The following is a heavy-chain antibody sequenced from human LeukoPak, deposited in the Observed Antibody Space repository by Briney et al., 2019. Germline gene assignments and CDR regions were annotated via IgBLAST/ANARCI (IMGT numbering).Heavy chain of an antibody. V-gene: IGHV6-1*01. CDR2: TYYRSKWYN. J-gene: IGHJ6*03. CDR3: AREVDSGSYFSVSGSLYYMDV. Sequence: SQTLSLTCAISGDSVSSNSAAWNWIRQSPSRGLEWLVRTYYRSKWYNDYAVSVKSRITINPNTSKNQFSLQLNSVTPEDTAVYYCAREVDSGSYFSVSGSLYYMDVWGKGTTVTVSS. D-gene: IGHD1-26*01. CDR1: GDSVSSNSAA.